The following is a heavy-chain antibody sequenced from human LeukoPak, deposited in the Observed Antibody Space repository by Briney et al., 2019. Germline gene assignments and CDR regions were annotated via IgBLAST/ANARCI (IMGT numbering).Heavy chain of an antibody. J-gene: IGHJ4*02. D-gene: IGHD4-17*01. Sequence: GGSLRLSCAASGFTFSDYYMSWIRQAPGKGLEWVSIISSGSSAIFSADALKGRFTISRDDAKNLLYLDMSSLRAEDTAVYYCARGHTAVTRHFDFWGQGTLVTVSS. CDR1: GFTFSDYY. CDR3: ARGHTAVTRHFDF. CDR2: ISSGSSAI. V-gene: IGHV3-11*04.